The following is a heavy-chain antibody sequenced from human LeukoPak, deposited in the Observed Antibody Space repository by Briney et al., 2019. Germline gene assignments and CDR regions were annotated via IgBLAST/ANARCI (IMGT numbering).Heavy chain of an antibody. CDR1: VGSLSSGGYY. CDR3: AREAPQLRFDYYYGMDV. D-gene: IGHD3-10*01. J-gene: IGHJ6*02. Sequence: SQSLSLTCTVSVGSLSSGGYYWSWIRQPPGEGLEWMGYIYYSGSTYYNPSLKSRVTISVDTSKNQFSLKLSSVTAADTAVYYCAREAPQLRFDYYYGMDVWGQGTTVTVSS. V-gene: IGHV4-31*03. CDR2: IYYSGST.